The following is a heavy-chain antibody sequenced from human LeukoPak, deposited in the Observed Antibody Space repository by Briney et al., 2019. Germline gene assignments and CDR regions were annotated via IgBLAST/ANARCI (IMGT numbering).Heavy chain of an antibody. CDR3: ARDQEDYTLGYYYMDV. J-gene: IGHJ6*03. D-gene: IGHD4-11*01. V-gene: IGHV1-2*02. CDR2: INPNSGGT. Sequence: GSVKVSCKASGYTFTGYYMHWVRQAPGQGLEWMGWINPNSGGTNYAQKFQGRVTMTRDTSISTAYMELSRLRSDDTAVYYCARDQEDYTLGYYYMDVWGKGTTVTVSS. CDR1: GYTFTGYY.